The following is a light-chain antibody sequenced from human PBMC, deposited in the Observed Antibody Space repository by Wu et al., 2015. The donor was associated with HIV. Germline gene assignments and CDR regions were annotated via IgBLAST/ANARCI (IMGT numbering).Light chain of an antibody. J-gene: IGKJ1*01. CDR1: QNISNS. CDR2: AAS. Sequence: DIQMTQSPSSLSASVGDRVTVTCRTTQNISNSLSWYQQKAFKVPKLLIYAASSLQSGVPSRFSGSGSGTDFTLTINNLQLEDLATYYCQQGYSTLRTFGPGTKVDIK. CDR3: QQGYSTLRT. V-gene: IGKV1-39*01.